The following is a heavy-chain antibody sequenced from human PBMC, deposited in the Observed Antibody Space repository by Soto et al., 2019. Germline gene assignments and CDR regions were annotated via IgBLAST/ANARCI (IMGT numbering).Heavy chain of an antibody. D-gene: IGHD3-10*01. V-gene: IGHV4-59*01. CDR1: CGSISSYY. CDR2: IYYSGST. J-gene: IGHJ3*02. CDR3: ARDLPFGRGAFDI. Sequence: SETLSLTCTVSCGSISSYYWSWIRQPPGKGLEWIGYIYYSGSTNCNPSLKSRVTISVDTSKNQFSLKLSSVTAADTAVYYCARDLPFGRGAFDIWGQGTMVTVSS.